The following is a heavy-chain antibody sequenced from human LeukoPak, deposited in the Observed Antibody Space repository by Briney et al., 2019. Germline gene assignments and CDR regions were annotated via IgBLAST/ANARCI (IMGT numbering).Heavy chain of an antibody. V-gene: IGHV3-48*01. CDR1: GFMFSYYS. Sequence: PGGSLRLSCATSGFMFSYYSIPWVRQAPGRGLEWVSYISNSGRTIYYADSVKGRFTISRDNAKNSVYLQMNSLRAEDTAVYYCARERMRIFGDHWGQGTLVTVSS. CDR2: ISNSGRTI. CDR3: ARERMRIFGDH. D-gene: IGHD3-3*02. J-gene: IGHJ4*02.